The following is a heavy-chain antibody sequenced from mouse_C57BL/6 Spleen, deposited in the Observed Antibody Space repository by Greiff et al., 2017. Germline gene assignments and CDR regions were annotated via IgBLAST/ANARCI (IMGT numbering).Heavy chain of an antibody. CDR3: ARGGSAGNAMDY. CDR2: ISNDGSN. D-gene: IGHD3-2*02. Sequence: DVQLQESGPGLVKPSQSLSLTCSVTGYSITSGCYWNWIRQFPGNKLEGMGYISNDGSNNYNPSLKNRISITRDTSKNQFFLKVKSVTTEDTATYYCARGGSAGNAMDYWGQGTSVTVSS. V-gene: IGHV3-6*01. CDR1: GYSITSGCY. J-gene: IGHJ4*01.